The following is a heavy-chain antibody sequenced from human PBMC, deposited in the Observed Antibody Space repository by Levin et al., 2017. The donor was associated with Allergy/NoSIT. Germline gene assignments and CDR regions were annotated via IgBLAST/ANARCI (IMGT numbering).Heavy chain of an antibody. V-gene: IGHV3-11*01. CDR3: ARDRRNYVHNYYYYGLDV. CDR1: EFTFSDYY. CDR2: ISSSGSTI. J-gene: IGHJ6*02. D-gene: IGHD2/OR15-2a*01. Sequence: PGGSLRLSCAASEFTFSDYYMSWIRQAPGKGLEWVSYISSSGSTIYYADSVKGRFTISRDNAKNSLYLQMNSLRAEDAAVYYCARDRRNYVHNYYYYGLDVWGRGTTVTVSS.